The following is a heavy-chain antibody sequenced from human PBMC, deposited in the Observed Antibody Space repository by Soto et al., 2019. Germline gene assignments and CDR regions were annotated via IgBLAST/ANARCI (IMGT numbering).Heavy chain of an antibody. CDR1: GFTFSSYS. CDR2: ISSSSSYI. J-gene: IGHJ4*02. V-gene: IGHV3-21*01. CDR3: ARDSHIAPRYYFDY. Sequence: KPGGSLRLSCAASGFTFSSYSMNWVRQAPGKGLEWVSSISSSSSYIYYADSVKGRFTISRDNAKNSLYLQMNSLRAEDTAVYYCARDSHIAPRYYFDYWGQGTLVTVSS. D-gene: IGHD2-21*01.